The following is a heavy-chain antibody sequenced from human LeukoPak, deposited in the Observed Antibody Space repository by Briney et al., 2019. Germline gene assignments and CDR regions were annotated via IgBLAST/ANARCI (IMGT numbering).Heavy chain of an antibody. V-gene: IGHV1-18*01. CDR1: GYTFTSYG. CDR3: ARVVPHKGYSGYDYSY. Sequence: ASVKVSCKASGYTFTSYGISWVRQAPGQGLEWMGWISAYNGNTNYAQKLQDRVTMTTDTYTSTAYVELRSLRSDDTAVYYCARVVPHKGYSGYDYSYWGQGTLVTVSS. CDR2: ISAYNGNT. D-gene: IGHD5-12*01. J-gene: IGHJ4*02.